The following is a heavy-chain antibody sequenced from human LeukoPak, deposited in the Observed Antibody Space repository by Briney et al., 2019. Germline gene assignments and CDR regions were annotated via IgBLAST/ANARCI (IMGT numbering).Heavy chain of an antibody. Sequence: SEALSLTCAVYGGSFSGYYWSWIRQPPGKGLEWIGEINHSGSTNYNPSLKSRVTISVDTSKNQFSLKLSSVTAADTAVYYCARGLNGGRWFDPWGQGTLVTVSS. V-gene: IGHV4-34*01. D-gene: IGHD2-8*01. CDR2: INHSGST. CDR1: GGSFSGYY. J-gene: IGHJ5*02. CDR3: ARGLNGGRWFDP.